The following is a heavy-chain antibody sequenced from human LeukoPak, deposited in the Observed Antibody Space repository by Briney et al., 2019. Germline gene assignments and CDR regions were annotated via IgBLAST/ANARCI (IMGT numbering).Heavy chain of an antibody. CDR3: AKRYCSSTSCLYIDY. CDR2: ISGSGGST. Sequence: PGGSLRLSCAASGFTFSSYAMSWVRQAPGKGLEWVSAISGSGGSTYYADSVKGRSTITRDNSKNTLYLQMNSLRAEDTAVYYCAKRYCSSTSCLYIDYWGQGTLVTVSS. D-gene: IGHD2-2*01. J-gene: IGHJ4*02. CDR1: GFTFSSYA. V-gene: IGHV3-23*01.